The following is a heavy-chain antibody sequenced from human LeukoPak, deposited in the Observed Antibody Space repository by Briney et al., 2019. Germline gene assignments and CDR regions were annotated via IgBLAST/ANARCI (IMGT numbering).Heavy chain of an antibody. Sequence: PGGSLRLSCAASAFTFSRYWTTWVRQAPGKGLEWVANINEDGSEKYYLDSVRGRFTISRDNAKNSPYLQMDSQRAEDTAVYYCARLFVYGSGAEAFDYWGQGALVTVS. D-gene: IGHD3-10*01. CDR2: INEDGSEK. V-gene: IGHV3-7*01. CDR3: ARLFVYGSGAEAFDY. J-gene: IGHJ4*02. CDR1: AFTFSRYW.